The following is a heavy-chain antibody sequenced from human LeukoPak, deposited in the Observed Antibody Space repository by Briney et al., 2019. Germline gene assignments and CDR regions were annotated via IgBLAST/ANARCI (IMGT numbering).Heavy chain of an antibody. D-gene: IGHD4-17*01. J-gene: IGHJ4*02. CDR3: ARDLMTAVTTSSH. CDR1: GFTFSNYV. Sequence: GGSLRLSCEASGFTFSNYVMSWVRQAPGKGLEWVSAISGSDGSTWYADSVKGRFTISRDNSKDTLYLQMNSLRAEDTAVYYCARDLMTAVTTSSHWGQGTLVTVSS. V-gene: IGHV3-23*01. CDR2: ISGSDGST.